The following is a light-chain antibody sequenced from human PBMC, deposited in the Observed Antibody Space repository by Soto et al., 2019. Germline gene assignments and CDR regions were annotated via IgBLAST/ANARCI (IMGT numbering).Light chain of an antibody. J-gene: IGLJ1*01. CDR3: CSYAGSTTHYV. Sequence: QSALTQPAAVSGSTGQSITIYCTGTSSDVGYYNLVSWYQQHPGKAPKLIIYEVNKRPSGFSNRFSGSKSGNTASLTISGLQAEDEADYYCCSYAGSTTHYVFGTGTKLTVL. CDR2: EVN. CDR1: SSDVGYYNL. V-gene: IGLV2-23*02.